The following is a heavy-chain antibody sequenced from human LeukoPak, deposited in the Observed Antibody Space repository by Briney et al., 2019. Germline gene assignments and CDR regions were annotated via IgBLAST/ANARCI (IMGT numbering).Heavy chain of an antibody. D-gene: IGHD2-2*01. Sequence: ASVKVSCKASGYTFTGYYMHWVRQAPGQGLEWMGWINANSGGTNYAQKFQGRVTMTRDTSISTAYMELSRLRSDDTAVYYCARERVHCSSTSCSIASDAFDIWGQGTMVTVSS. V-gene: IGHV1-2*02. J-gene: IGHJ3*02. CDR1: GYTFTGYY. CDR3: ARERVHCSSTSCSIASDAFDI. CDR2: INANSGGT.